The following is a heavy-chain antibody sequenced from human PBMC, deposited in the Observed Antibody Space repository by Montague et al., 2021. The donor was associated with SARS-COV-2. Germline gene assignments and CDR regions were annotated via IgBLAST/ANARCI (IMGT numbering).Heavy chain of an antibody. CDR2: IYYSGST. CDR3: AREGGITIFGVVIGSPYYYYMDV. Sequence: SETLSLTCTVSGGSISSYYWSWIRQPPGKGLEWIGYIYYSGSTNXXPSLKSRVTISVGTSKNQFSLKLSSVTAADTAVYYCAREGGITIFGVVIGSPYYYYMDVWGKGTTVTVSS. D-gene: IGHD3-3*01. V-gene: IGHV4-59*01. CDR1: GGSISSYY. J-gene: IGHJ6*03.